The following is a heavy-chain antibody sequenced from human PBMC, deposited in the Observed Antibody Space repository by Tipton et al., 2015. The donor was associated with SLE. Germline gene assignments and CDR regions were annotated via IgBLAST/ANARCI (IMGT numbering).Heavy chain of an antibody. J-gene: IGHJ4*02. V-gene: IGHV4-4*02. CDR2: IYHSGST. D-gene: IGHD3-22*01. CDR1: GGSISSSNW. Sequence: SLRLSCAVSGGSISSSNWWSWVRQPPGKGLEWIGEIYHSGSTNYNPSLKSRVAISVDTSKNQFSLKLSSVTAADTAVYYCARDNGGFFSSGSYFDYWGQGTLVTVSS. CDR3: ARDNGGFFSSGSYFDY.